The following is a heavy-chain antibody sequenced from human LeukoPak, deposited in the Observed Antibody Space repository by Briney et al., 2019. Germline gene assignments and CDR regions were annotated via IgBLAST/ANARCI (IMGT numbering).Heavy chain of an antibody. J-gene: IGHJ4*02. D-gene: IGHD3-10*01. CDR2: ISGSGGST. CDR1: GFTFSSYA. Sequence: PGGSLRLSCAASGFTFSSYAMSWVRQAPGKGLEWVSAISGSGGSTYYADSVKGRFTISRDNSKNTLYLQMNSLRAEDTAVYYCAKVKRGFGELLYIDYWGQGTLVTVSS. V-gene: IGHV3-23*01. CDR3: AKVKRGFGELLYIDY.